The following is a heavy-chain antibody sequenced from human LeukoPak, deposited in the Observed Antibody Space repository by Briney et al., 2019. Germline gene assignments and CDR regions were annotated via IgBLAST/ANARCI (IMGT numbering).Heavy chain of an antibody. CDR3: ARYMTTVTTFDY. Sequence: PGRSLRLSCAASGFTFSSYGMHWVRQAPGKGLGWVALIWYDGSHKKYADSVKGRFTISRDNSKNTLYLQMSSLRADDTAVYYCARYMTTVTTFDYWGQGTLVTVSS. J-gene: IGHJ4*02. CDR2: IWYDGSHK. D-gene: IGHD4-17*01. V-gene: IGHV3-33*01. CDR1: GFTFSSYG.